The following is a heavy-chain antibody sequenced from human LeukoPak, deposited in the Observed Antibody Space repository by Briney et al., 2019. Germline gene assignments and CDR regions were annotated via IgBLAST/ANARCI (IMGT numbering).Heavy chain of an antibody. V-gene: IGHV3-30*18. D-gene: IGHD6-13*01. CDR3: TQDVSNGYRGVNFDY. J-gene: IGHJ4*02. Sequence: GGSLRLSCVASGFTFSNYGMHWVRQAPGKGLEWVAVISYDETNKYYTESVKGRFTISRDQSKNTLYLQMNSLRVEDTAVYYCTQDVSNGYRGVNFDYWGQGILVTVSS. CDR1: GFTFSNYG. CDR2: ISYDETNK.